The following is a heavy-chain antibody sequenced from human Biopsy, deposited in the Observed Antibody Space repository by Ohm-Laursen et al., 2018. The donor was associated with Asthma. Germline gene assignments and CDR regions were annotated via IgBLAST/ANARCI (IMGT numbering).Heavy chain of an antibody. J-gene: IGHJ6*02. D-gene: IGHD5-12*01. CDR3: ARGYSGTDRIVYYYSGMEV. CDR1: GDSLGSFINYA. Sequence: EASVKVSCKASGDSLGSFINYAISWVRPAPRQGLEWMGGLIPVLGTADYAPMFEGRVTITADESTSTAYLELTSLRFEDTAGYYCARGYSGTDRIVYYYSGMEVWGQGTTVTVSS. CDR2: LIPVLGTA. V-gene: IGHV1-69*13.